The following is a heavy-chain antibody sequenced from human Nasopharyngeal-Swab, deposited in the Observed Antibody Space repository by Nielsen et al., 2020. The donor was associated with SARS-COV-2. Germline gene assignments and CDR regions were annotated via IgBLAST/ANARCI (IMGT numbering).Heavy chain of an antibody. V-gene: IGHV1-46*01. J-gene: IGHJ6*03. D-gene: IGHD2-15*01. CDR1: GYTFTSYY. CDR2: INPNGGST. Sequence: ASVKVSCKASGYTFTSYYMHWVRQAPGQGLEWMGIINPNGGSTSYAQKFQGRVTMTRDTSTSTVYMELSSLRSEDTAVYYCARGPADCSGGSCYASHMDVWGKGTTVTVSS. CDR3: ARGPADCSGGSCYASHMDV.